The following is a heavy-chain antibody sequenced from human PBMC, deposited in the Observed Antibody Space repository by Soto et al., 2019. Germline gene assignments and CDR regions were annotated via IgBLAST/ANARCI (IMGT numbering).Heavy chain of an antibody. Sequence: QLQLQESGLGLVKPSETLSLTCTVSGGSISSSSYYWGWIRQPPGKGLEWIGSMYYSGSTYYTPSLKSRVTISVDTSKIQFSLKMRSVAAADTAVYYCASVGATYYYYGMDVWGQGTTVTVSS. D-gene: IGHD1-26*01. CDR1: GGSISSSSYY. J-gene: IGHJ6*02. CDR2: MYYSGST. CDR3: ASVGATYYYYGMDV. V-gene: IGHV4-39*01.